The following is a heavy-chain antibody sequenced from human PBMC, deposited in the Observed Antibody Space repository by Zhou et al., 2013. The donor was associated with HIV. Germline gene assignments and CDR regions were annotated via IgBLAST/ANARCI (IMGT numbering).Heavy chain of an antibody. CDR2: IIPILGIA. CDR3: ARGAPGYCTGGVCSGAQWFDP. D-gene: IGHD2-8*02. J-gene: IGHJ5*02. Sequence: QVQLVQSGAEVKKPGSSVKVSCKASGGTFSSYAISWVRQAPGQGLEWMGRIIPILGIANYAQKFQGRVTITADKSTSTAYMELSSLRSEDTAVYYCARGAPGYCTGGVCSGAQWFDPWGQGTLVTVSS. V-gene: IGHV1-69*04. CDR1: GGTFSSYA.